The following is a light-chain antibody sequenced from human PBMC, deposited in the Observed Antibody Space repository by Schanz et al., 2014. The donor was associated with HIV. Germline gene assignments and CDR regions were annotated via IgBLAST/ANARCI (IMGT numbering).Light chain of an antibody. CDR1: QSVLYTANNVNY. J-gene: IGKJ3*01. V-gene: IGKV4-1*01. Sequence: DIVMTQSPDSLAVSLGERATINCKSSQSVLYTANNVNYLAWYQQKPGQPPKLLVYWASTRESGVPDRFSGSGSGTDFTLTISGLQAEDVAVYYCQQYYSSPPTFDPGTKVDIK. CDR2: WAS. CDR3: QQYYSSPPT.